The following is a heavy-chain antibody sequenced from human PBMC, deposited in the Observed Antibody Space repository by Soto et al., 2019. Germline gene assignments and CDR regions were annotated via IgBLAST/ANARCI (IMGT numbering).Heavy chain of an antibody. V-gene: IGHV1-18*01. Sequence: AAVKVSCKASGYTFTIYGISWVRQAPGQGLEWMGWISAYNGNTNYAQKLQGRVTMTTDTSTSTAYMELSSLRSEDTAVYYCARGHSSGYYVDFDYWGQGTLVTVSS. J-gene: IGHJ4*02. CDR2: ISAYNGNT. D-gene: IGHD3-22*01. CDR3: ARGHSSGYYVDFDY. CDR1: GYTFTIYG.